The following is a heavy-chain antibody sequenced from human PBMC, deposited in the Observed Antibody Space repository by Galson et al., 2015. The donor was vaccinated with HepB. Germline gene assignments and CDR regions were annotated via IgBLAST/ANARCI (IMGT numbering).Heavy chain of an antibody. J-gene: IGHJ6*02. CDR1: GFTFSNHA. Sequence: SLRLSCAASGFTFSNHAMNWVRQAPGKGLEWVSFISEGGDTIYYADSVKGRFIISRDNSKNTVFLQMNSLGAEDAAVYYCTRDGLNGNMYYHYIMDVWGPGTTVTVSS. V-gene: IGHV3-23*01. D-gene: IGHD1-20*01. CDR3: TRDGLNGNMYYHYIMDV. CDR2: ISEGGDTI.